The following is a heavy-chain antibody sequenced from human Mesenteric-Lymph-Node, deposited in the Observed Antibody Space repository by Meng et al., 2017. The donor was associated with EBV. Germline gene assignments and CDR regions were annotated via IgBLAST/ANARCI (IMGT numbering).Heavy chain of an antibody. CDR3: ARDRGLERNDGIDY. CDR2: IIPIFGTA. J-gene: IGHJ4*02. V-gene: IGHV1-69*06. D-gene: IGHD1-1*01. CDR1: GGTFSSYA. Sequence: QVPRVQSWRGVKEAGSSVKVSCKASGGTFSSYAISWVRQAPGQGLEWMGGIIPIFGTANYAQKFQGRVTITADKSTSTAYMELSSLRSEDTAVYYCARDRGLERNDGIDYWGQGTLVTVSS.